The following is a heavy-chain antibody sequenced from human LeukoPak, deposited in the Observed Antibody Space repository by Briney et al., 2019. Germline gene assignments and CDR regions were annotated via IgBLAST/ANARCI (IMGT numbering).Heavy chain of an antibody. CDR3: ARDLDGSGNYHWFDP. Sequence: AGGSLRLSCAASGFTFSSHAMSWVRQAPGKGLVWVSRIASDGSSTTYADSVKGRFSISRDNAKNTLHLQMNSLRGEDTAVYYCARDLDGSGNYHWFDPWGQGTLVTVSS. CDR1: GFTFSSHA. J-gene: IGHJ5*02. V-gene: IGHV3-74*01. D-gene: IGHD3-10*01. CDR2: IASDGSST.